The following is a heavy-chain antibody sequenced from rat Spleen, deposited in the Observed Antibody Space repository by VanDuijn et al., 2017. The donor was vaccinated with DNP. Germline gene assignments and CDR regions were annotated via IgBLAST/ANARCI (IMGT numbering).Heavy chain of an antibody. CDR2: INKDSSII. V-gene: IGHV4-2*01. J-gene: IGHJ3*01. CDR3: TTRGDGYDNWFAY. D-gene: IGHD1-4*01. CDR1: GFNFNNYW. Sequence: EVNLVESGGGLVQPGRSLKLSCTASGFNFNNYWMGWVRQAPGKGLEWIGEINKDSSIINYTPSLKDKFTMSRDNAQNTLYLLMSKLGSEDTAIYYCTTRGDGYDNWFAYWGQGTLVTVSS.